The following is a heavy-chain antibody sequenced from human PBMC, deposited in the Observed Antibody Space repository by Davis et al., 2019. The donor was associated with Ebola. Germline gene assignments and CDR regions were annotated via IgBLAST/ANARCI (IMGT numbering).Heavy chain of an antibody. J-gene: IGHJ4*02. Sequence: MPSETLSLTCDVSGGSISSSNWWSWVRQSPGKGLEWIGEVYRSGTTNYNPSLKSRATISIDNFKNQFSLKLSSVTAADTAVYYCARRRLSFEAIDYWGQGTLVTVSS. V-gene: IGHV4-4*02. D-gene: IGHD1-26*01. CDR2: VYRSGTT. CDR1: GGSISSSNW. CDR3: ARRRLSFEAIDY.